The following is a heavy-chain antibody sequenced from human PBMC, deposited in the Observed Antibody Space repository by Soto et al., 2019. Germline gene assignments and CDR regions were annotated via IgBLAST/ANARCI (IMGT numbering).Heavy chain of an antibody. CDR1: GFTFSNYD. D-gene: IGHD5-12*01. V-gene: IGHV3-13*04. CDR2: IGIGGDT. J-gene: IGHJ4*02. CDR3: ARVLLGYRDFEDYFDL. Sequence: EVQLVESGGGLVQPGGSLRLSCAASGFTFSNYDMHWVRQPTGKGLEWVSAIGIGGDTYYPDSVKGRFTITRENVKNSLYLQMSSLRAGDTAVYYCARVLLGYRDFEDYFDLWGQVTLVAVSS.